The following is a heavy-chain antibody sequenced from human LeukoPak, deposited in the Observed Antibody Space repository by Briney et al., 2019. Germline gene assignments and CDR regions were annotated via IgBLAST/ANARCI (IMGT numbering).Heavy chain of an antibody. CDR3: VRQPPGVYDTTQNWFDP. CDR2: IAPSDSYT. V-gene: IGHV5-10-1*01. D-gene: IGHD3-22*01. J-gene: IGHJ5*02. CDR1: GYSFPSYW. Sequence: GESLKISCKVSGYSFPSYWITWVRQVPGKGLEWMGRIAPSDSYTNYNPSFEGHVTVSVEKSITTVYLQWSSLKASDTAMYYCVRQPPGVYDTTQNWFDPWGQGTLVTVSS.